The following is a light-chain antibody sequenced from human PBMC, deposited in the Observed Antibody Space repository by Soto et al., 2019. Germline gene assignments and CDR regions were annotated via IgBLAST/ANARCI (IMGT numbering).Light chain of an antibody. V-gene: IGKV3-11*01. CDR2: DAS. CDR1: QSVSNNY. CDR3: QQRSNWPPWT. Sequence: EIVLTQSPATLSLSPVERATLSCRAIQSVSNNYLAWYQQKPGQAPRLLIYDASNRATGIPARFSGSGSGTDFTLTISSLEPEDFAVYYCQQRSNWPPWTFGQGTKVDIK. J-gene: IGKJ1*01.